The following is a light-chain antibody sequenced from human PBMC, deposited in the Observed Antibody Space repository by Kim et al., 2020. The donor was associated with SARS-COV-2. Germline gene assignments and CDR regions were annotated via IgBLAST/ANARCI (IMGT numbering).Light chain of an antibody. CDR2: DVS. Sequence: SSTPATPALLSGRARRSVDPSLPWYQQKPRQAPRLILFDVSRGVTRTPPRFSGTGSGTHFSLTIRSLEPEDVAVFFCHLRSLWTATFGGGTKLEI. V-gene: IGKV3-11*01. CDR1: RSVDPS. J-gene: IGKJ4*01. CDR3: HLRSLWTAT.